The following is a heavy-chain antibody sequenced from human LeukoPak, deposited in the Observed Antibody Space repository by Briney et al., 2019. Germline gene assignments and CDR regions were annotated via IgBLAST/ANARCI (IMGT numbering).Heavy chain of an antibody. Sequence: ASVKVSCKASGYTFTGYYMHWVRQAPGQGLEWMGWINPNSGGTNYAQKFQGRVTMTRDTSISTAYMELSRLRSDDTAVYYCAREKIGSGYDQDLDYWGQGTLVTVSS. CDR3: AREKIGSGYDQDLDY. J-gene: IGHJ4*02. V-gene: IGHV1-2*02. CDR2: INPNSGGT. CDR1: GYTFTGYY. D-gene: IGHD5-12*01.